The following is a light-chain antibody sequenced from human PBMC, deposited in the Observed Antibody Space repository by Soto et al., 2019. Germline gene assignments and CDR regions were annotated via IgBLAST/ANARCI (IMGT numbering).Light chain of an antibody. V-gene: IGKV1-5*01. CDR3: QQYKVYPYT. J-gene: IGKJ2*01. Sequence: DIQMTQSPSTLSASIGDRVTITCRASQSINGRLAWYQQKPGRPPKLLIYDVSVFESGAPSRFSGSGSGTDFTLTISSLRPDDFATFYCQQYKVYPYTFGQGSRLDIQ. CDR2: DVS. CDR1: QSINGR.